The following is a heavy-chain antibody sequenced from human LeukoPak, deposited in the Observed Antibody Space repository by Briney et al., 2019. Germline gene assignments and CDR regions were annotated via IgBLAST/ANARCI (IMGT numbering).Heavy chain of an antibody. J-gene: IGHJ4*02. D-gene: IGHD2-8*02. CDR2: INHSGST. V-gene: IGHV4-34*01. CDR3: ARTRVLVVYASGGYYYFDY. Sequence: PSETLSLTCAVYGGSFSGYYWSWIRQPPGKGLEWIGEINHSGSTSYNPSLKSRVTISVDTSKNQFSLKLSSVTAADTAVYYCARTRVLVVYASGGYYYFDYWGQGTLVTVSS. CDR1: GGSFSGYY.